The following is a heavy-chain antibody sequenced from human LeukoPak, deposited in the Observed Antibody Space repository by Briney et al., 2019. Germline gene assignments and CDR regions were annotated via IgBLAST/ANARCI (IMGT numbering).Heavy chain of an antibody. V-gene: IGHV1-2*02. CDR1: GYAFTGYY. CDR3: ARTRPTWEGWGFDY. Sequence: ASVKVSCKAPGYAFTGYYMHWVRQAPGQGLEWMGWINPNSGGTNYAQKFQGRVTMTRDTSISTAYMELSRLRSDDTAVYYCARTRPTWEGWGFDYWGQGTLVTVSS. D-gene: IGHD1-26*01. J-gene: IGHJ4*02. CDR2: INPNSGGT.